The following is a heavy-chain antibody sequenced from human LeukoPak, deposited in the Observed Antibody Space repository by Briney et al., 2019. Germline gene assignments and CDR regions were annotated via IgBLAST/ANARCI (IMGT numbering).Heavy chain of an antibody. CDR3: ARGGANDGPDY. D-gene: IGHD1-1*01. CDR1: GFTFSSYS. J-gene: IGHJ4*02. CDR2: ISSSSSYI. Sequence: GGSLRLSCAASGFTFSSYSVNWVRQAPGKGLEWVSSISSSSSYIYYADSVKGRFTISRDNAKNSLYLQMNSLRAEDTAVYYCARGGANDGPDYWGQGTPVTVSS. V-gene: IGHV3-21*01.